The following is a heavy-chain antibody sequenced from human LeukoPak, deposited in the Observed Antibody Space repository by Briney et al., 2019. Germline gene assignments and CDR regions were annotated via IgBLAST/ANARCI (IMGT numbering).Heavy chain of an antibody. CDR2: ISNSGGRT. CDR1: GFTFSDFS. J-gene: IGHJ3*02. Sequence: PGGSLRLSCVASGFTFSDFSLNWVRQAPGKGLEWVSSISNSGGRTYYADFVKGRFTTARDNSKNTLYLQMNSLRAEDTALYYCAKVKGKDGFRDAYDIWGQGTMVTASS. CDR3: AKVKGKDGFRDAYDI. V-gene: IGHV3-23*01.